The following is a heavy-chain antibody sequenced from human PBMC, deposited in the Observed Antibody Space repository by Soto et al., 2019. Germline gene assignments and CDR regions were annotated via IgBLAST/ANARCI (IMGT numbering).Heavy chain of an antibody. J-gene: IGHJ4*02. V-gene: IGHV3-53*02. CDR2: IYSGGST. CDR3: ARSTYSSGWFDY. D-gene: IGHD6-19*01. CDR1: GFTVSSNY. Sequence: EVQLVETGGGLIQPGGSLRLSCAASGFTVSSNYMSWVRQGPGKGLEWVSIIYSGGSTYYADSVKGRFTISRDNSKNTVYLQMNSLRAEDTALYYCARSTYSSGWFDYRGQGTLVTVSS.